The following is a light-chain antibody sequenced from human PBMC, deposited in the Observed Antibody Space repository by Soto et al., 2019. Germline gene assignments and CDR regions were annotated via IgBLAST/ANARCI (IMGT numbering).Light chain of an antibody. V-gene: IGLV1-51*01. CDR1: SSNVGNNY. CDR3: GTWDSSLGAGVV. CDR2: DNN. Sequence: QSVLTQPPSVSAAPGQKVTISFSGSSSNVGNNYVSWYQQFPGTAPKLLIYDNNRRPSGIPDRFSGSKSGTSATLDIAGLQAGDEADYYCGTWDSSLGAGVVFGGGTQLTVL. J-gene: IGLJ2*01.